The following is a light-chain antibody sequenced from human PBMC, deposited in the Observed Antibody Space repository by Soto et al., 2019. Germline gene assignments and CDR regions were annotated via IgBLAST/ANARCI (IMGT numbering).Light chain of an antibody. J-gene: IGLJ1*01. CDR2: DVS. CDR1: SSDVGGYNY. Sequence: QSALTQPRSVSGSPGQSITLSCTGTSSDVGGYNYVSWYRQHPGKAPKLMIYDVSKRPPGVPDRFSGSKSGNTASLTISGLQAEGEADYYCCSYAGSYTHYVFGTGTKVTVL. V-gene: IGLV2-11*01. CDR3: CSYAGSYTHYV.